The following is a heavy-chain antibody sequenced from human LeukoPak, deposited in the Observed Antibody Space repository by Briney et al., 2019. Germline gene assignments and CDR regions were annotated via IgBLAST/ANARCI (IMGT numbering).Heavy chain of an antibody. V-gene: IGHV3-23*01. J-gene: IGHJ4*02. CDR2: ISGSGGST. CDR1: GFTFSNYA. CDR3: ARSPTAVGFYFDY. Sequence: PGGSLRLSCAASGFTFSNYAMSWVRQAPGKGLEWVSVISGSGGSTYYADSVKGRFTISRHNSKNTLYLQMNSLRAEDTAVYYCARSPTAVGFYFDYWGQGTLVTVSS.